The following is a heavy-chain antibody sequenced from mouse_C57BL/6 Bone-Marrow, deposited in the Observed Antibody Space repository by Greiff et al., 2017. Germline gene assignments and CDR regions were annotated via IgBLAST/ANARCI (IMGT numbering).Heavy chain of an antibody. CDR1: GYTFTSYW. D-gene: IGHD1-1*01. Sequence: QVQLQQPGAELVKPGASVKVSCKASGYTFTSYWMHWVKQRPGQGLEWIGRIHPSDSDTNYNQKFKGKATLTVDKSSSTAYMQLSSLTSEDSAVYYCAMELITTVVATRNAMDYWGQGTSVTVSS. V-gene: IGHV1-74*01. CDR2: IHPSDSDT. CDR3: AMELITTVVATRNAMDY. J-gene: IGHJ4*01.